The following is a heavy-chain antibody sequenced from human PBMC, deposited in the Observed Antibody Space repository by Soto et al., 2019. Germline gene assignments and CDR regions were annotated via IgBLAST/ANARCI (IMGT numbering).Heavy chain of an antibody. CDR3: ARDPSNYYDSSVVSAPFDY. Sequence: GGSLRLSCAAAGFTFKSYWMHWVRQAPGKGLVWVSRINSDGSSISYADSVKGRFTISRDNAKNTLYLQMNSLRAEDTAVYYCARDPSNYYDSSVVSAPFDYWGQGTPVTVSS. CDR1: GFTFKSYW. J-gene: IGHJ4*02. D-gene: IGHD3-22*01. V-gene: IGHV3-74*01. CDR2: INSDGSSI.